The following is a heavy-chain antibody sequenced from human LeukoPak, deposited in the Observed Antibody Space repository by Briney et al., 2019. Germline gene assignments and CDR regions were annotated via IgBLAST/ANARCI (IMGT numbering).Heavy chain of an antibody. CDR1: GYTFTGYY. Sequence: ASVKVSCKASGYTFTGYYMHWVRQAPGQGLEWMGWINPNSGGTNYAQKFQGRVTMTRDTSISTAYMELSRLRSDDTAVYYCARDEGGIVVVVAATSPDHWGQGTLVTVSS. CDR2: INPNSGGT. V-gene: IGHV1-2*02. D-gene: IGHD2-15*01. CDR3: ARDEGGIVVVVAATSPDH. J-gene: IGHJ5*02.